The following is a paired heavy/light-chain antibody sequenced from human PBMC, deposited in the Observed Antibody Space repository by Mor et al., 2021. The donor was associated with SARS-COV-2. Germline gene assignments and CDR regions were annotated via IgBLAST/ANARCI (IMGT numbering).Heavy chain of an antibody. CDR1: GFTFSTYS. V-gene: IGHV3-30*01. CDR2: ISDHGDNE. D-gene: IGHD1-26*01. CDR3: ARDFPTRPRRAATTLHYYYYGMDV. J-gene: IGHJ6*02. Sequence: QVQLVESGGGVVQPGRSLRLSCAASGFTFSTYSMHWVRQAPGKGLEWVAVISDHGDNENYADSVKGRFTISRDNSKNTLYLQMNSLRGEDTAVYYCARDFPTRPRRAATTLHYYYYGMDVWGQGTTVTVSS.
Light chain of an antibody. CDR3: QQCDKLPFS. CDR1: QDISDS. J-gene: IGKJ3*01. CDR2: DVS. V-gene: IGKV1-33*01. Sequence: DIQMTQSPSSLSASVGDRVTITCQASQDISDSLNWYQQKPGKAPKLLIYDVSTLAAGVPSRFSGGGSGTAFTFTIRSLHPEDIATYYCQQCDKLPFSFGPGTKVDIK.